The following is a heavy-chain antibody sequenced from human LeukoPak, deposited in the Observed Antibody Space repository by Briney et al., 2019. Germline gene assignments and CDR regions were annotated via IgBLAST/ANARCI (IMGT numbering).Heavy chain of an antibody. CDR3: AKEPRWEQLHSFDI. CDR2: ISGSGATT. Sequence: GGSLRLSCAASGFIFSSYAMSWVRQAPGKGLEWVSVISGSGATTYYADSVKGRFTMSRDNPKNTLFLQMNSLRPEDTAVYYCAKEPRWEQLHSFDIWGQGTTVTVSS. J-gene: IGHJ3*02. D-gene: IGHD1/OR15-1a*01. CDR1: GFIFSSYA. V-gene: IGHV3-23*01.